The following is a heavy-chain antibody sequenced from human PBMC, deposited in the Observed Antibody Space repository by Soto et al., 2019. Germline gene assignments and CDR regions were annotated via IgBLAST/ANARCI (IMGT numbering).Heavy chain of an antibody. V-gene: IGHV4-59*01. CDR1: GGSISSYY. D-gene: IGHD3-10*01. J-gene: IGHJ5*02. CDR3: TGYSRYGSGSYFYYWFDP. Sequence: SETLSLTCTVSGGSISSYYWSWIRQPPGKGLEWIGYIYYSGSTNYNPSLKSRVTISVDTSKNQFSLKLSSVTAADTAVYYCTGYSRYGSGSYFYYWFDPWGQGTLVTVSS. CDR2: IYYSGST.